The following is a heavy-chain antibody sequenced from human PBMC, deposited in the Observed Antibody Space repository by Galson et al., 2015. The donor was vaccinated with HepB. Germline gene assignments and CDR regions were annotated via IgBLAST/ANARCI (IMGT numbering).Heavy chain of an antibody. CDR3: AREFNSYGSEGAFDI. CDR1: GFTFSSYS. D-gene: IGHD5-18*01. Sequence: SLRLSCAASGFTFSSYSMNWVRQAPGKGLEWVSSISSSSSYIYYADSVKGRFTISRDNAKNSLYLQMNSLRAEDTAVYYCAREFNSYGSEGAFDIWGQGTMVTVSS. J-gene: IGHJ3*02. CDR2: ISSSSSYI. V-gene: IGHV3-21*01.